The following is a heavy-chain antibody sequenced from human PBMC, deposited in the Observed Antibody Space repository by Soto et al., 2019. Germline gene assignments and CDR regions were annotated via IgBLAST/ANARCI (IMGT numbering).Heavy chain of an antibody. V-gene: IGHV1-69*12. Sequence: QVQLVQSGAEVKKPGSSVKVSCKASGGTFSSYAISWVRQAPGQGLEWMGGIIPIFGTANYAQKFQGRVTITADESTSTAYRELSSLRSEDTAVYYCASVQDDYVWGSYRYLAFDYWGQGTLVTVSS. J-gene: IGHJ4*02. CDR1: GGTFSSYA. CDR2: IIPIFGTA. CDR3: ASVQDDYVWGSYRYLAFDY. D-gene: IGHD3-16*02.